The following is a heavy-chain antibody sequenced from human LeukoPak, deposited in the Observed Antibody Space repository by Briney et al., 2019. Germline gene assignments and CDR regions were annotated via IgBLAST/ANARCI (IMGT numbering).Heavy chain of an antibody. D-gene: IGHD2-15*01. Sequence: GGSLRLSCAASGFTFSSYGMHWVRQAPGKGLEWVSSITTSSNHIYYADSVKGRFTISRDNAKNTLYLQMNSLRAEDTAVYYCARELPFDYWGQGTLVTVSS. J-gene: IGHJ4*02. CDR3: ARELPFDY. CDR1: GFTFSSYG. V-gene: IGHV3-21*01. CDR2: ITTSSNHI.